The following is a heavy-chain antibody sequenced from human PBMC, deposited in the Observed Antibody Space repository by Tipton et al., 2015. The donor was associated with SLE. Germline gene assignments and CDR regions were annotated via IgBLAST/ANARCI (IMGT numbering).Heavy chain of an antibody. V-gene: IGHV4-61*02. Sequence: TLSLTCTVSGGSISGGSYYWSWIRQPAGKGLEWIGRIYTSGSTTYNPSLKSRVAISMDTSKNQVSLRLTSATAADTAVYYCARGRMLSRGVPEFDYWGQGTLVTVSS. CDR2: IYTSGST. D-gene: IGHD2-8*01. CDR3: ARGRMLSRGVPEFDY. J-gene: IGHJ4*02. CDR1: GGSISGGSYY.